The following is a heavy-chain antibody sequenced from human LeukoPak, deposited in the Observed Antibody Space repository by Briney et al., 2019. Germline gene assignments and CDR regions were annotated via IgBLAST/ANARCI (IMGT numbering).Heavy chain of an antibody. J-gene: IGHJ4*02. Sequence: PSETLSLTCTISGDSINSGGFYWSWIRQHPGRGLEWIGHIYYSGTTYYNPSLQSRVTISVDTSNNLFPLKPSSVTAADTAVYYCARVYGGNLRIDYWGQGTLVTVSS. D-gene: IGHD4-23*01. CDR3: ARVYGGNLRIDY. CDR1: GDSINSGGFY. CDR2: IYYSGTT. V-gene: IGHV4-31*03.